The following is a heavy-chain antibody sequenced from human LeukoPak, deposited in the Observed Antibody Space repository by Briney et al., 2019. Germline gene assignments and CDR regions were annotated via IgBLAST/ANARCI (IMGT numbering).Heavy chain of an antibody. Sequence: GGSLRLSCAASGFTFSSYAMNWVRQAPGKGLEWVSSISSSSSDIYYADSMKGRFTISRDNAKSSLYLQMNSLRAEDTAVYYCARFGELFTDDFYYGMDVWGQGTTVTVSS. V-gene: IGHV3-21*01. CDR3: ARFGELFTDDFYYGMDV. CDR2: ISSSSSDI. D-gene: IGHD3-10*01. CDR1: GFTFSSYA. J-gene: IGHJ6*02.